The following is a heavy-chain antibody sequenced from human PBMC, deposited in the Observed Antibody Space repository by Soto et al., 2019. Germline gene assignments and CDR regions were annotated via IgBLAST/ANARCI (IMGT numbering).Heavy chain of an antibody. D-gene: IGHD6-19*01. CDR1: GYSIGTYNW. V-gene: IGHV4-28*03. Sequence: SETLSLTCAVPGYSIGTYNWWVWIRQPPGKGLEWIGYIYYTGTTYYNLSLKSRVTISVDTSKNQFSLKLSSVTAADTAVYYCAREGVAVAGTVAYYYYGMEVWGQGTTVTVSS. CDR3: AREGVAVAGTVAYYYYGMEV. CDR2: IYYTGTT. J-gene: IGHJ6*02.